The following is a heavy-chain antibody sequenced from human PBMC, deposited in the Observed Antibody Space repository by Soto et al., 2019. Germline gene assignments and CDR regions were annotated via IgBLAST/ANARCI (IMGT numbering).Heavy chain of an antibody. CDR3: AGGRTTVVTGYNWFDP. V-gene: IGHV1-8*01. J-gene: IGHJ5*02. CDR2: MNPTTGNT. Sequence: QVQLVQSGAEVKKPGASVKVSCRASGYSFTSYDIHWVRQATGQGLEWMGWMNPTTGNTGYAQKFQGRITMTRNTSITTASMELSSLRSDDTAVYYCAGGRTTVVTGYNWFDPWGQGTLVTVSS. D-gene: IGHD4-4*01. CDR1: GYSFTSYD.